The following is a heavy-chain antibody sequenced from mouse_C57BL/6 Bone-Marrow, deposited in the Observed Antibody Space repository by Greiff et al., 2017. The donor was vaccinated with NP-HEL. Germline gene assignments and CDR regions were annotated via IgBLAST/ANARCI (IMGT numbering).Heavy chain of an antibody. CDR2: INPNNGGT. Sequence: EVKLMESGPELVKPGASVKMSCKASGYTFTDYNMHWVKQSHGKSLEWIGYINPNNGGTSYNQKFKGKATLTVNKSSSTAYMELRSLTSEDSAVYYCARDYYGYDENAMDYWGQGTSVTVSS. D-gene: IGHD2-2*01. J-gene: IGHJ4*01. V-gene: IGHV1-22*01. CDR3: ARDYYGYDENAMDY. CDR1: GYTFTDYN.